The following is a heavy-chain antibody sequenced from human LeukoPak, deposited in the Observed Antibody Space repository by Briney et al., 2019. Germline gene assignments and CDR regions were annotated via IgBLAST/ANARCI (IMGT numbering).Heavy chain of an antibody. CDR2: IWYDRSNK. Sequence: GGPLRLSCAASGFTFSSYGMHWVRQAPGKGLEWVAVIWYDRSNKYYADSVKGRFTISRDNSKNTLYLQMNSLRAEDTAVYYCARDNYGSGSYSWFDPWGQGTLVTVSS. CDR3: ARDNYGSGSYSWFDP. D-gene: IGHD3-10*01. CDR1: GFTFSSYG. J-gene: IGHJ5*02. V-gene: IGHV3-33*01.